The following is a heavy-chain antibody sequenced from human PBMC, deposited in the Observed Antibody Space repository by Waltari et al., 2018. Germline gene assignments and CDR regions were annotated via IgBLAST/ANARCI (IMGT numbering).Heavy chain of an antibody. CDR2: MKTDGTSI. Sequence: EVQLVESGGGLVQPGGSLRLSCAASGFSTDYWLDWVRQAPGKGLVWFSRMKTDGTSITYADSVKGRFTISRDSAKNTYYLQMNGLRAEDTAVYYCTTNPGYWGQGTLVTVSS. J-gene: IGHJ4*02. CDR1: GFSTDYW. V-gene: IGHV3-74*03. CDR3: TTNPGY.